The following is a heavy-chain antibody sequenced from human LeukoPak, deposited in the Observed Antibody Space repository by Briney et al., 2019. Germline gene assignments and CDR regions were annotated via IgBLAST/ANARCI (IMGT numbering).Heavy chain of an antibody. CDR2: INHSGST. CDR3: ARARYSSSSRIFDY. J-gene: IGHJ4*02. V-gene: IGHV4-34*01. CDR1: GGSISSYY. D-gene: IGHD6-6*01. Sequence: SETLSLTCTVSGGSISSYYWSWIRQPPGRGLEWIGEINHSGSTNYNPSLKSRVTISVDTSKNQFSLKLSSVTAADTAVYYCARARYSSSSRIFDYWGQGTLVTVSS.